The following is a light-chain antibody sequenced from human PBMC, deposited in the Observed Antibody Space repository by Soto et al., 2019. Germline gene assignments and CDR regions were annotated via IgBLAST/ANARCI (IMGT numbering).Light chain of an antibody. J-gene: IGLJ1*01. V-gene: IGLV1-40*01. CDR3: QSYDSSRSAFYV. CDR2: GNS. CDR1: SYNIGAGYD. Sequence: QSVLTQPPSVSGAPGQRVTISCTGSSYNIGAGYDVHWYQQLPGTAPKLLIYGNSNRPSGVPDRFSGSKSGTSASLAITGLQAEDDADYYCQSYDSSRSAFYVFGTGTKLTVL.